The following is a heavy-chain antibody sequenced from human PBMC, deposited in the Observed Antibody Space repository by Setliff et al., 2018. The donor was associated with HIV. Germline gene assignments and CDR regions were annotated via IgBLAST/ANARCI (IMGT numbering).Heavy chain of an antibody. CDR2: IYYTGST. Sequence: SETLSLTCAVSGYSISSGHYWGWIRQPPGKGLEWIGSIYYTGSTYYNPSLKSRVTISVDTSKNQFSLKLSSVTAADTAVYYCVRGYCSSTTCYDDYYYMDVWGKGSTVTVSS. D-gene: IGHD2-2*01. CDR3: VRGYCSSTTCYDDYYYMDV. V-gene: IGHV4-38-2*01. J-gene: IGHJ6*03. CDR1: GYSISSGHY.